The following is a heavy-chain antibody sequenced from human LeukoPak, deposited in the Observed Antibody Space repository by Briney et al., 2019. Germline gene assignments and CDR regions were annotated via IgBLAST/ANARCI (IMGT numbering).Heavy chain of an antibody. J-gene: IGHJ4*02. CDR1: GYTFTGYY. CDR3: ARIFISETGRAFDY. Sequence: GASVKVSCKASGYTFTGYYINWVRQAPGQGLQWLGWINPNSGGTNYAQKFQGRISMTRDTSMNTAHMELSRLRSDDTAIYYCARIFISETGRAFDYWGQGTLVTVST. CDR2: INPNSGGT. D-gene: IGHD1-1*01. V-gene: IGHV1-2*02.